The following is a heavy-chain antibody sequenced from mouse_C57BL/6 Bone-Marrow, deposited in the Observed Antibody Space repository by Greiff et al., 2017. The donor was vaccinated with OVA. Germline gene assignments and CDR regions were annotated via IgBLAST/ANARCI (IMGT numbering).Heavy chain of an antibody. CDR2: INPYNGDT. D-gene: IGHD2-3*01. J-gene: IGHJ4*01. V-gene: IGHV1-20*01. CDR1: GYSFTGYF. CDR3: ARDGYSYAMDY. Sequence: VHVKQSGPELVKPGDSVKISCKASGYSFTGYFMNWVMQSPGKSLEWIGRINPYNGDTFYNQKFKGKATLTVDKSSSTAHMELRSLTSEDSAVYYCARDGYSYAMDYWGQGTSVTVSS.